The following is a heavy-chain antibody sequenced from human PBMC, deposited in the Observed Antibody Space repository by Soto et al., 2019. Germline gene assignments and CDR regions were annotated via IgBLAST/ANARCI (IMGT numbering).Heavy chain of an antibody. V-gene: IGHV3-30-3*02. J-gene: IGHJ5*02. CDR1: GFTFSSYA. D-gene: IGHD6-6*01. CDR2: ISYDGSNK. Sequence: GGSLRLSCAASGFTFSSYAMQWVRQAPGKGLEWVAVISYDGSNKYYAGSVKGRFAISRDNSKNTLYLQMNSLRAEDTAVYYCAKPARPGTYNWFDPWGQGTLVTVSS. CDR3: AKPARPGTYNWFDP.